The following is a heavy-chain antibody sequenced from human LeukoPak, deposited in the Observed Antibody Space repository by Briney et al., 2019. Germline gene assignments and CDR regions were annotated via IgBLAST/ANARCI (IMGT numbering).Heavy chain of an antibody. CDR2: INPNSGGT. V-gene: IGHV1-2*02. CDR3: ASGPSVVPAAILDY. Sequence: ASVKVSCKASGYTFTIYGISWVRQAPGQGLEWMGWINPNSGGTNYAQKFQGRVTMTRDTSISTAYMELSRLRSDDTAVYYCASGPSVVPAAILDYWGQGTLVTVSS. D-gene: IGHD2-2*01. J-gene: IGHJ4*02. CDR1: GYTFTIYG.